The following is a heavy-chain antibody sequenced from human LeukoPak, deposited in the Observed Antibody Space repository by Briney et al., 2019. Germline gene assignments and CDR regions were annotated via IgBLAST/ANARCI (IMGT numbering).Heavy chain of an antibody. D-gene: IGHD3-3*01. J-gene: IGHJ6*03. CDR3: ARDRAYDFWSGVYYYYMDV. Sequence: SETLSLTCTVSGGSISSYYWSWTRQPPGKGLEWIGYIYYSGSTNYNPSLKSRVTISVDTSKNQFSLKLSSVTAADTAVYYCARDRAYDFWSGVYYYYMDVWGKGTTVTVSS. CDR1: GGSISSYY. CDR2: IYYSGST. V-gene: IGHV4-59*01.